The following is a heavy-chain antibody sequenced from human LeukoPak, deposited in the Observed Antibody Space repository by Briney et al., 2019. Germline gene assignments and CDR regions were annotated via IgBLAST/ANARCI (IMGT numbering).Heavy chain of an antibody. D-gene: IGHD2-15*01. CDR1: GFTFSSYA. Sequence: GGSLRLSCAASGFTFSSYAMSWVRQAPGKGLEWVSGITGSGGSAYYADSVKGRFTISRDNSQNTLYLQMDSLRAADTAVYFCASRYCSGGSCHNRYYFDYWGQGSLVTVSS. J-gene: IGHJ4*02. V-gene: IGHV3-23*01. CDR3: ASRYCSGGSCHNRYYFDY. CDR2: ITGSGGSA.